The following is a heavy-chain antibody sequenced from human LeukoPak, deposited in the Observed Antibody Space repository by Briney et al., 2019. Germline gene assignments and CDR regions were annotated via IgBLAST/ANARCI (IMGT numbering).Heavy chain of an antibody. J-gene: IGHJ4*02. D-gene: IGHD3-10*01. CDR3: ARGRPYYFDY. V-gene: IGHV4-59*01. Sequence: SETLSLTCTISGGSIGSYYWSWIRQPRGKGLEWIGYVYYSGTTNYNPSLKTRVTISIDTSENQFSLMLSSVTAADTAVYFCARGRPYYFDYWGQGTLVTVSS. CDR2: VYYSGTT. CDR1: GGSIGSYY.